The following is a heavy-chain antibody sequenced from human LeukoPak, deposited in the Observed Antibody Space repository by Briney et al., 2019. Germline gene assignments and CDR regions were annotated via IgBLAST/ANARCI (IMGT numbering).Heavy chain of an antibody. D-gene: IGHD4-17*01. CDR2: IHHGGST. CDR1: GGSFSGYY. Sequence: SETLSLTCAVYGGSFSGYYWSWIRQPPGKGLEWIGEIHHGGSTDYNPSLKSRITISVDTSKNQFSLNLNSVTAADTAVYYCASRGHDYGDFGGWFDTWGQGNLVTVSS. V-gene: IGHV4-34*01. J-gene: IGHJ5*02. CDR3: ASRGHDYGDFGGWFDT.